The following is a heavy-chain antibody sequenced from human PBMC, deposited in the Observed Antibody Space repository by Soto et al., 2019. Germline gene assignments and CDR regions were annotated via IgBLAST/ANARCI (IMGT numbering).Heavy chain of an antibody. V-gene: IGHV1-58*01. CDR1: GFTFTSSA. CDR2: IVVGSGNT. D-gene: IGHD6-13*01. CDR3: AADRRIAAAGYYYYYGMDV. J-gene: IGHJ6*02. Sequence: QMQLVQSGPEVKKPGTSVKVSCKASGFTFTSSAVQWVRQARGQRLEWIGWIVVGSGNTNYAQKFQERVTITRDMSTSTAYMELSSLRSEDTVVYYSAADRRIAAAGYYYYYGMDVWGQGTTVTVSS.